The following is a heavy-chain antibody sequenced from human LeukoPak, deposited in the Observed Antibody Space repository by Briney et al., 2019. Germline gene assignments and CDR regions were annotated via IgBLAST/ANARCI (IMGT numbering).Heavy chain of an antibody. CDR1: GDSISSYY. D-gene: IGHD5-12*01. J-gene: IGHJ3*02. CDR3: ARDRIGSGYHAGDVFDI. V-gene: IGHV4-4*07. Sequence: PSETLSLTCTVSGDSISSYYCSWIRQPAGKGLEWIGRIYPSGSTNYNPSLKSRVTMSVDTSKNHFSLTLTSVTAADTAIYYCARDRIGSGYHAGDVFDIWGQGAMVTVSS. CDR2: IYPSGST.